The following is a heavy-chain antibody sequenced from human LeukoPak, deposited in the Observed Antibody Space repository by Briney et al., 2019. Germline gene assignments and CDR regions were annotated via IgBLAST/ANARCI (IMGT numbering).Heavy chain of an antibody. V-gene: IGHV1-46*01. CDR2: INPSGGST. Sequence: ASVKVSCKASGYTFTSYYMHWVRQAPGQGLEWMGIINPSGGSTSYAQKFQGRVTMTRDTSTRTVYMELSSLRSEDTAVYYCARDLTPHYYDSSGYYSDYWGQGTLVTVSS. CDR3: ARDLTPHYYDSSGYYSDY. CDR1: GYTFTSYY. D-gene: IGHD3-22*01. J-gene: IGHJ4*02.